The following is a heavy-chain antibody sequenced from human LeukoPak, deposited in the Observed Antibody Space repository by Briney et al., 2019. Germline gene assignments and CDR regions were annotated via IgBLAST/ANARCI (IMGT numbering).Heavy chain of an antibody. CDR3: ARAHDYVGDSGLYY. V-gene: IGHV1-46*01. CDR2: NNPSVGST. D-gene: IGHD4-23*01. J-gene: IGHJ4*02. CDR1: GYTFTRYY. Sequence: ASVKVSYKASGYTFTRYYMHWVRQAPGQGLGWMGINNPSVGSTSYAQKSQGRVTMTRDTTTSTVNMELSSPRSEDTAVYHCARAHDYVGDSGLYYWGQGTLVTVSS.